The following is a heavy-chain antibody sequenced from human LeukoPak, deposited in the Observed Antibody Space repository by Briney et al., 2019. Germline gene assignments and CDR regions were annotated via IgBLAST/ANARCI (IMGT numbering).Heavy chain of an antibody. CDR2: IRYDGSNK. CDR3: AKSSSSGYCSGGSCPAVYFDY. D-gene: IGHD2-15*01. CDR1: GFTFSSYG. V-gene: IGHV3-30*02. J-gene: IGHJ4*02. Sequence: GGSLRLSRAASGFTFSSYGMHWVRQAPGKGLEWVAFIRYDGSNKYYADSVKGRFTISRDNSKNTLYLQMNSLRAEDTAVYYCAKSSSSGYCSGGSCPAVYFDYWGQGTLVSVSS.